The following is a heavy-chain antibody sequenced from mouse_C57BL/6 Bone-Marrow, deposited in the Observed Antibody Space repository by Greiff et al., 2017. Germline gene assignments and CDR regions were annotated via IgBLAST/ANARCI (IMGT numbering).Heavy chain of an antibody. Sequence: QVQLKQSGAELAKPGASVKMSCKASGYTFTSYWMHWVKQRPGQGLAWIGYINPSSGYTKYNQKFKDKATLTADKSSSTAYMQLSSLTYEDSAVYYCARKGGSSYSWFAYWGQGTLVTVSA. D-gene: IGHD1-1*01. CDR2: INPSSGYT. V-gene: IGHV1-7*01. J-gene: IGHJ3*01. CDR3: ARKGGSSYSWFAY. CDR1: GYTFTSYW.